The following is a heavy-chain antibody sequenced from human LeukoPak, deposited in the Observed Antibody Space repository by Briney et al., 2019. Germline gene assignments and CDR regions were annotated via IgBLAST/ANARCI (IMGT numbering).Heavy chain of an antibody. J-gene: IGHJ4*02. CDR3: ARVTSPARRGRTLVAAAATPFDY. V-gene: IGHV1-46*01. CDR2: INPGGGRT. CDR1: GYTFTDYY. Sequence: ASVKVSCKAFGYTFTDYYVHWVRRAPGLGLEWMGVINPGGGRTTYAQKFQDRVNMTRDTSTSTVYMELSGLTSADTAVYFCARVTSPARRGRTLVAAAATPFDYWGQGTLVTVSS. D-gene: IGHD2-15*01.